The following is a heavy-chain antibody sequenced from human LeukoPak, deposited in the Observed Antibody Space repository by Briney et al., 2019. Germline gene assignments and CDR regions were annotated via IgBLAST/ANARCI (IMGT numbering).Heavy chain of an antibody. CDR2: ISGYNGKT. J-gene: IGHJ4*02. CDR1: GYTFNTYG. D-gene: IGHD1-20*01. V-gene: IGHV1-18*01. Sequence: ASVKVSCKASGYTFNTYGITWVRQAPGQGLEWMGWISGYNGKTKYAQKLQDRVTMTTDTSTTTAYMELNRVRSDDTAVYYCATAKGANNWNAGDCWGQGTLVTVSS. CDR3: ATAKGANNWNAGDC.